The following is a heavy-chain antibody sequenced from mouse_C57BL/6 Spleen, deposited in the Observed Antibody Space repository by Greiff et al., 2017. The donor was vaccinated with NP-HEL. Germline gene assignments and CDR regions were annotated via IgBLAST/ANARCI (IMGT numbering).Heavy chain of an antibody. CDR2: IHPNSGST. CDR3: ARGELGRRYFDD. J-gene: IGHJ2*01. Sequence: VQLQQPGAELVKPGASVKLSCKASGYTFTSYWMHWVKQRPGQGLEWIGMIHPNSGSTNYNEKFKSKATLTVDKSSSTAYMQLSSLTSEDSAVYYCARGELGRRYFDDWGQGTTLTVSS. D-gene: IGHD4-1*01. V-gene: IGHV1-64*01. CDR1: GYTFTSYW.